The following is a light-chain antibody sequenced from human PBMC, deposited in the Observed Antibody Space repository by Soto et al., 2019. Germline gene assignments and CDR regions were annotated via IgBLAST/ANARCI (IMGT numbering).Light chain of an antibody. CDR1: SSDVGAYNF. CDR2: YVS. Sequence: QSALTQPRSVSGSPGQSVTISCTGTSSDVGAYNFVSWYQEHPGKAPKLMTYYVSQRPSGVPDRFSGSKSGNTASLTISGLQAEDEADYYCCSYAGSSTWVFGGGTQLTVL. CDR3: CSYAGSSTWV. J-gene: IGLJ3*02. V-gene: IGLV2-11*01.